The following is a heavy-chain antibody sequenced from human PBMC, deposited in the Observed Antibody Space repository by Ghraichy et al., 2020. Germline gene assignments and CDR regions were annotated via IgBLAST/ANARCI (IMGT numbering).Heavy chain of an antibody. CDR3: ARTKHRDGSVDY. V-gene: IGHV4-59*01. J-gene: IGHJ4*02. Sequence: SETLSLTCTVSGGSISSYYWSWIRQPPGKGLEWIGYIYYSGSTNYNPSLKSRVTISVDTSKNQFSLKLSSVTAADTAVYYCARTKHRDGSVDYWGQGTLVTVSS. CDR2: IYYSGST. CDR1: GGSISSYY. D-gene: IGHD5-24*01.